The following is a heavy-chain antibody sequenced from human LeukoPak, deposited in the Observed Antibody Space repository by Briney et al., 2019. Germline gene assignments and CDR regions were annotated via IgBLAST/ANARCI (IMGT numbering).Heavy chain of an antibody. V-gene: IGHV3-7*01. CDR3: AREWQGGIAAAGSRIEGDY. J-gene: IGHJ4*02. D-gene: IGHD6-13*01. CDR2: IKQDGSEK. CDR1: GFSVSGYW. Sequence: QPGGSLRLSCAVSGFSVSGYWMTWVRQAPGKGLEWVANIKQDGSEKNYVDSVKGRFNISRDNAENSLFLQMNSLRVEDTAVYYCAREWQGGIAAAGSRIEGDYWGQGTLVAVSS.